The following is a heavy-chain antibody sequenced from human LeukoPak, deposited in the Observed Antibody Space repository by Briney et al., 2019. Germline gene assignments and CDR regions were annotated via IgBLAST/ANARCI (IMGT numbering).Heavy chain of an antibody. J-gene: IGHJ4*02. V-gene: IGHV3-33*06. Sequence: GRSLRLSCAASGFTFSNYVMHWVRQAPGKGLEWVALIWYDGSSKYYADSMKGRFAISRDNSKNTLYLQMNSLGAEDTAVYYCAKAYGYCTTTSCSHEEFDYWGQGTLVTVSS. CDR2: IWYDGSSK. CDR3: AKAYGYCTTTSCSHEEFDY. D-gene: IGHD2-2*01. CDR1: GFTFSNYV.